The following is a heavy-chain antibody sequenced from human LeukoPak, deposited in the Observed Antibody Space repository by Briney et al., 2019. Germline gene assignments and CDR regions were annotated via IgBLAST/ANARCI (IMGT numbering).Heavy chain of an antibody. Sequence: ASVKVSCKASGYTFTSSGISWVRQAPGQGLEWMGWISTYTGYSKYAQNLQVRVTMTADTSTSTAYMELSSLRSDDTAVYYCAKNSSGGYSDYWGQGTLVTVSS. D-gene: IGHD6-19*01. J-gene: IGHJ4*02. CDR2: ISTYTGYS. CDR3: AKNSSGGYSDY. CDR1: GYTFTSSG. V-gene: IGHV1-18*01.